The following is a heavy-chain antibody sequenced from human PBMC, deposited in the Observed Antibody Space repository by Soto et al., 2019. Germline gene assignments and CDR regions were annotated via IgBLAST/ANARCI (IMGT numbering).Heavy chain of an antibody. V-gene: IGHV1-18*04. D-gene: IGHD3-3*01. CDR2: ISAYNGNT. CDR3: AIGITIFGEVAYGMDV. CDR1: SYTFTNYG. Sequence: ASVNDSCKAASYTFTNYGISCVQQAPGQWLEWIGWISAYNGNTNYAQKFQGRVTMTTDTSTSTAYMELRSLRSDDTAVYYCAIGITIFGEVAYGMDVWGQGTTVTVSS. J-gene: IGHJ6*02.